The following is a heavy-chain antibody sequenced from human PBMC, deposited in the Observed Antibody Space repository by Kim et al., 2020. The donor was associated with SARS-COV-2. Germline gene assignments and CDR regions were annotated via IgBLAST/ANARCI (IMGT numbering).Heavy chain of an antibody. Sequence: GGSLRLSCAASGFTFSSYSMNWVRQAPGKGLEWVSSISSSSSYIYYADSVKGRFTISRDNAKNSLYLQMNSLRAEDTAVYYCARGMTTVTTNPELDAFDIWGQGTMVTVSS. V-gene: IGHV3-21*01. D-gene: IGHD4-17*01. J-gene: IGHJ3*02. CDR1: GFTFSSYS. CDR3: ARGMTTVTTNPELDAFDI. CDR2: ISSSSSYI.